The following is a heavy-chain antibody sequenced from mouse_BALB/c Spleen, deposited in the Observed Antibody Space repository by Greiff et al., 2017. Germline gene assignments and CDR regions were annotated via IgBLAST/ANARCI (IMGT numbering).Heavy chain of an antibody. J-gene: IGHJ4*01. CDR2: INPSTGYT. V-gene: IGHV1-7*01. Sequence: VQLVESGAELAKPGASVKMSCKASGYTFTSYWMHWVKQRPGQGLEWIGYINPSTGYTEYNQKFKDKATLTADKSSSTAYMQLSSLTSEDSAVYYCARSGDGYPYYYAMDYWGQGTSVTVSS. D-gene: IGHD2-3*01. CDR1: GYTFTSYW. CDR3: ARSGDGYPYYYAMDY.